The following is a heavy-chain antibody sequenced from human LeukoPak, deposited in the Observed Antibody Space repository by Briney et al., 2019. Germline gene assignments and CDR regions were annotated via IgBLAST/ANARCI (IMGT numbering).Heavy chain of an antibody. Sequence: GGSLRLSCAASGFTFDDYAMHWVRQAPGKGLEWVSGISWNSGSIGYADSVKGRLTISRDNAKNSLYLQMNSLRAEDTALYYCAKDVPPTGSIRAWLGYWGQGTLVTVSS. J-gene: IGHJ4*02. V-gene: IGHV3-9*01. CDR2: ISWNSGSI. CDR3: AKDVPPTGSIRAWLGY. CDR1: GFTFDDYA. D-gene: IGHD1-1*01.